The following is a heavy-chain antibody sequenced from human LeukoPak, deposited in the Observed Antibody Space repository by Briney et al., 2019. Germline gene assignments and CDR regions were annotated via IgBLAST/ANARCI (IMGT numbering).Heavy chain of an antibody. D-gene: IGHD1-1*01. CDR3: ARDRNAARTPYYFDN. CDR1: GFTFNNYW. J-gene: IGHJ4*02. CDR2: IHSDGRST. Sequence: GGSLGLSCAASGFTFNNYWMHWVRHAPGKGLVWVSRIHSDGRSTSYADSVKGRFTISRDNAKNTLYLQMNSLGADDTAIYYCARDRNAARTPYYFDNWGQGTLVTVSS. V-gene: IGHV3-74*01.